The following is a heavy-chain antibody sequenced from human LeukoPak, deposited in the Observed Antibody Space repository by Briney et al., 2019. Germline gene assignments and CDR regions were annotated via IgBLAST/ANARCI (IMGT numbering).Heavy chain of an antibody. D-gene: IGHD6-13*01. V-gene: IGHV1-18*01. CDR3: TRDLPYSSSWESIDY. Sequence: ASVKVSCKASGYTFTSYGINWVRQAPGQGPEWMGWISAYNGNTKYAQNLQGRATMTTDTSTSTAYMELRSLRSDDTAVYYCTRDLPYSSSWESIDYWGQGTLVTVSS. CDR1: GYTFTSYG. J-gene: IGHJ4*02. CDR2: ISAYNGNT.